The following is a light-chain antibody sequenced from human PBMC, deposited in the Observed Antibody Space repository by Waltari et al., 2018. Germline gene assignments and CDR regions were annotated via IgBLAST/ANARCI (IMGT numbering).Light chain of an antibody. J-gene: IGKJ3*01. Sequence: DIQLTQSPSFLSASVGDRVTITCRASQGISSYLAWYQQKPGKAPQLLIYAASTLQSGVPSRFSGSGSGTEFTLTISSLQPEDFATYYCQQLNSYPPFTFGPGTKVDIK. CDR3: QQLNSYPPFT. CDR2: AAS. V-gene: IGKV1-9*01. CDR1: QGISSY.